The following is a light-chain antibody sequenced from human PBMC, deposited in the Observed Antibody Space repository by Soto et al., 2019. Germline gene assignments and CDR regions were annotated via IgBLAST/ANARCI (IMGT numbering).Light chain of an antibody. CDR2: GAS. J-gene: IGKJ1*01. V-gene: IGKV3-20*01. CDR1: QSVSSSY. Sequence: EIVLTQSPGTLSLSPGERATLSCRASQSVSSSYLAWYQQKPGQAPRLLIYGASNRATGIPDRFSGSGSGTVFTLTISRLEPEDFAVYYCQQYGNSPWTFGQGTKVEI. CDR3: QQYGNSPWT.